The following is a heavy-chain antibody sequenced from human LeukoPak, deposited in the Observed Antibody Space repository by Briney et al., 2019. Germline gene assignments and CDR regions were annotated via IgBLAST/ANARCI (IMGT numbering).Heavy chain of an antibody. CDR1: GFTFSSYG. CDR3: AKDQVPYCTNGVCYPSYGMDV. CDR2: ISYDGSNK. D-gene: IGHD2-8*01. V-gene: IGHV3-30*18. J-gene: IGHJ6*02. Sequence: GGSLRLSCAAPGFTFSSYGMHWVRQAPGKGLEWVAVISYDGSNKYYADSVKGRFTIFRDNSKNTLYLQMNSLRAEDTAVYYCAKDQVPYCTNGVCYPSYGMDVWGQGTTVTVSS.